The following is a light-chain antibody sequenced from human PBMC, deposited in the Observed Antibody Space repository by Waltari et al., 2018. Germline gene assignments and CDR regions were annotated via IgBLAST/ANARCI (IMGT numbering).Light chain of an antibody. Sequence: QSALTQPASVSGSPGQSITISCSGTDRDVGAYDFVSWYQQPPGKAPHLIIYEVSNRPSGISNRFSASKSGNTAYLTISGLQAEDEADYYCSSYTTSSAPGVFGTGTRVTVL. CDR3: SSYTTSSAPGV. V-gene: IGLV2-14*01. CDR2: EVS. J-gene: IGLJ1*01. CDR1: DRDVGAYDF.